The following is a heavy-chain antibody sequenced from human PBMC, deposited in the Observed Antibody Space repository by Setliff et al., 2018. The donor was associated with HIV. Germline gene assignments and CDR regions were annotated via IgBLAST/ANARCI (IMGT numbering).Heavy chain of an antibody. CDR1: VFTFNNYG. V-gene: IGHV3-30*02. Sequence: PGGSLRLSCAASVFTFNNYGMNWVRQAPGKGLEWVAFIRYDGSQKYYVDSVKGRFTISRDNSKKTLYLQMNRLRAEDTAVYYCAMSPYSSGLFDYWGQGTLVTVSS. D-gene: IGHD6-19*01. J-gene: IGHJ4*02. CDR2: IRYDGSQK. CDR3: AMSPYSSGLFDY.